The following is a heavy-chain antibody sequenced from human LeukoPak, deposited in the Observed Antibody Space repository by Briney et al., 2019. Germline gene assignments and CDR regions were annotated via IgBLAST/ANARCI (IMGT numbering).Heavy chain of an antibody. CDR2: IYNGGDT. V-gene: IGHV3-53*01. D-gene: IGHD6-13*01. CDR1: VFTVRTNY. Sequence: GGSLRLSCAASVFTVRTNYMTWVRQAPGKGLEWVSIIYNGGDTYYADSVRGRFTISRDNSKNTVFLQMNSLRGEDTAVYYCATESRSSSSWYSPSAIWGQGTLVTVSS. J-gene: IGHJ4*02. CDR3: ATESRSSSSWYSPSAI.